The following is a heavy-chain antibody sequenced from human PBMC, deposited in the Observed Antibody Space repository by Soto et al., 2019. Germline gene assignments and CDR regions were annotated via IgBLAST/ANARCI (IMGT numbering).Heavy chain of an antibody. V-gene: IGHV4-39*01. CDR3: GSLNGYCASTGCHSYYGVDV. CDR2: IYSSETT. Sequence: QVQVQESGPGLVKPSETLSLTCTVSGGSVNSNSYSWGWIRQSPGKGLEWIGTIYSSETTHYNPSRRRRFTLSFDPSMNEFSLSLGSVSAADTAVYYCGSLNGYCASTGCHSYYGVDVWGQGTTVTVSS. D-gene: IGHD2-2*03. J-gene: IGHJ6*02. CDR1: GGSVNSNSYS.